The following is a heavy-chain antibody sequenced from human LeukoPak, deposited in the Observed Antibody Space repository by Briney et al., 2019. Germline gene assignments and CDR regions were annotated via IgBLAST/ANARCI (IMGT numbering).Heavy chain of an antibody. CDR3: ARASFASGSYYFDL. J-gene: IGHJ4*02. V-gene: IGHV4-39*07. CDR1: GGSISSSIYY. Sequence: PSETLSLTCTVSGGSISSSIYYWAWVRQPPGKGLEWIGTVFYNGATQYSPSLKSRVTTSVDTSKSQFYLTLTSVTAADTAVYFCARASFASGSYYFDLWGPGTLITVSS. CDR2: VFYNGAT. D-gene: IGHD3-10*01.